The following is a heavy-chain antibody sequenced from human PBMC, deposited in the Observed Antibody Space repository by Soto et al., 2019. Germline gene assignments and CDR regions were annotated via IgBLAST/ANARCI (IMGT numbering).Heavy chain of an antibody. Sequence: SETLSLTCTVSGGSISSYYWSWIRQPPGKGLEWIGYIYYSGSTNYNPSLKSRVTMSVDTSKNQFSLKLSSVTAADTAIYYCGTRITIFGLLIRRFDPWGQGTQVTVSS. D-gene: IGHD3-3*01. J-gene: IGHJ5*02. CDR3: GTRITIFGLLIRRFDP. CDR1: GGSISSYY. CDR2: IYYSGST. V-gene: IGHV4-59*03.